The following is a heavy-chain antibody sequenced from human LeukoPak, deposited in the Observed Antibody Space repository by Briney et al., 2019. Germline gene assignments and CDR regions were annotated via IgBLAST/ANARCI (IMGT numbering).Heavy chain of an antibody. CDR2: INTNTGNP. J-gene: IGHJ4*02. CDR3: ARNNADGEGRFGD. V-gene: IGHV7-4-1*02. CDR1: GYSFTKYD. D-gene: IGHD3-10*01. Sequence: ASVKVSCKASGYSFTKYDMNWVRQAPGQGLEWMGWINTNTGNPTYAQGFTGRFVFSLDTSVSTAYLRINSLKAEDTAVYYCARNNADGEGRFGDWGQGTLVTVSS.